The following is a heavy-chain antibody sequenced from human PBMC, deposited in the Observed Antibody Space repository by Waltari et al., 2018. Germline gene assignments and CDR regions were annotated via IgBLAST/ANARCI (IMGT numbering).Heavy chain of an antibody. Sequence: EVQLVESGGGLVQPGGSLRLSCAASGFTFSSYAMSWVRQAPGKGLEWVSAISGSGGSTYYADSVKGRFTISRDNSKNTLYLQMNSLRAEDTAVYYCAKEHRYCSGGSCPNPFQHWGQGTLVTVSS. CDR1: GFTFSSYA. V-gene: IGHV3-23*04. CDR2: ISGSGGST. D-gene: IGHD2-15*01. J-gene: IGHJ1*01. CDR3: AKEHRYCSGGSCPNPFQH.